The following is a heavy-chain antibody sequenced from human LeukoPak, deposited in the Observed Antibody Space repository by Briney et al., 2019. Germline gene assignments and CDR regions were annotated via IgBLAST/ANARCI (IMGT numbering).Heavy chain of an antibody. V-gene: IGHV3-30*02. CDR1: GFTFSSYG. CDR2: IRYDGSNK. D-gene: IGHD1-20*01. CDR3: ARLSSNWKVKGSWFDP. Sequence: GGSLRLSCAASGFTFSSYGMHWVRQAPGKGLEWVAFIRYDGSNKYYADSVKGRFTISRDNAKNSLYLQMNSLRAEDTAVYYCARLSSNWKVKGSWFDPWGQGTLVTISS. J-gene: IGHJ5*02.